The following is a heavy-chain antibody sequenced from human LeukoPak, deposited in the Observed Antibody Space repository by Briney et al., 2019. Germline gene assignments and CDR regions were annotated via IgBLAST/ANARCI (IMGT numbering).Heavy chain of an antibody. Sequence: PGGSLRLSCAASGFTSSNYAMHWVRQAPGKGLEWVAVISYDGSNKYYADSVKGRFTISRDNSKNTLYLQMNSLGAGDTAVYYCARDPTSGTLYYFDYWGQGTLVTVSS. D-gene: IGHD1-26*01. CDR2: ISYDGSNK. CDR1: GFTSSNYA. J-gene: IGHJ4*02. CDR3: ARDPTSGTLYYFDY. V-gene: IGHV3-30-3*01.